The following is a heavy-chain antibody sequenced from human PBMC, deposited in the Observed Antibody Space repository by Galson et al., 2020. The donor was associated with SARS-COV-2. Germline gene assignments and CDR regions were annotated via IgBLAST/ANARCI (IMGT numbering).Heavy chain of an antibody. V-gene: IGHV3-33*01. CDR2: ILADGSNT. Sequence: GGSLRLSCAPSGFIFRDHGMHWVRQAPGKGLEWVANILADGSNTYYPDSVKDRFTISRDNSKDTLSLQMNSLRAEDTAVYYCARGRRWGSGMPGSDGFDIWGQGTMVTVSP. CDR3: ARGRRWGSGMPGSDGFDI. J-gene: IGHJ3*02. CDR1: GFIFRDHG. D-gene: IGHD7-27*01.